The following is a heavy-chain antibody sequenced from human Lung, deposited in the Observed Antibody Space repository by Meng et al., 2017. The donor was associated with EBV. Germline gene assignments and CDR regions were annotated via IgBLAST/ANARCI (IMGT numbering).Heavy chain of an antibody. CDR1: GGSVDSGSDY. V-gene: IGHV4-31*03. D-gene: IGHD6-19*01. Sequence: QGRGPGPVQPSPPLSLPCTLSGGSVDSGSDYWSWLRQRPGKGLEWIGYIYYSGSTFYTPSLKSRATLSVDTSKNQFSLKLNSVTAADTAVYYCARLRLVWMFDYWGQGALVTVSS. CDR3: ARLRLVWMFDY. J-gene: IGHJ4*02. CDR2: IYYSGST.